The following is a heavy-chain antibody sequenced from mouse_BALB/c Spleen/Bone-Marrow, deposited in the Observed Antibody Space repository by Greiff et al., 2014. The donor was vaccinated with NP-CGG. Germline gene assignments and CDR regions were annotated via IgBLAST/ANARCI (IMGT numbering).Heavy chain of an antibody. D-gene: IGHD2-2*01. CDR3: TTSRGYNWIAY. CDR1: GYTFTSYY. V-gene: IGHV1S81*02. Sequence: QVQLQQSGAELVKPGASVKLSCKASGYTFTSYYMYWVKQRPGQGLEWIGEINPSNGGSDFNEKFKIKPTLTVDKSYSTAYMQLSSLTSEDSAVYYCTTSRGYNWIAYWGQGTLVTVSA. J-gene: IGHJ3*01. CDR2: INPSNGGS.